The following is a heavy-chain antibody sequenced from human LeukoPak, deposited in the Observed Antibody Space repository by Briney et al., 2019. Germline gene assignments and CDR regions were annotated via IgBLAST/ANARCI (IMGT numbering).Heavy chain of an antibody. V-gene: IGHV4-4*07. CDR3: IGGSWVKSAYAFDI. D-gene: IGHD2-15*01. Sequence: PSETPSLTCTVSGGSISSYYWSWIRQPAGKGLEWIGRIYTSGSTNYNPSLKSRVTMSVDTSKNQFSLKLSSVTAADTAVYYCIGGSWVKSAYAFDIWGQGTMVTVSS. CDR1: GGSISSYY. CDR2: IYTSGST. J-gene: IGHJ3*02.